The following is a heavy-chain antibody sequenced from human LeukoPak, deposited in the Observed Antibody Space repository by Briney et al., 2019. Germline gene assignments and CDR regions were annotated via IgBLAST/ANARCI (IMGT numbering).Heavy chain of an antibody. CDR2: IYTSGST. Sequence: PSETLSLNCTVSGGSLSSYYWSWTRQPAGKGLEWIGRIYTSGSTNYNPPLKSGGTMSVDTSKNQFSLKLSSVTAAGTAVYYCVREVYYYDSSGYFDWGQGTLVTVSS. J-gene: IGHJ4*02. CDR1: GGSLSSYY. V-gene: IGHV4-4*07. CDR3: VREVYYYDSSGYFD. D-gene: IGHD3-22*01.